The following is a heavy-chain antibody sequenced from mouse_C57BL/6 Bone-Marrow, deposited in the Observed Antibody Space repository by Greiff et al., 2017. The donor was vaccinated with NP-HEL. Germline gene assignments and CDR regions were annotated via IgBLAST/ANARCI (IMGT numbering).Heavy chain of an antibody. CDR2: IWGGGST. V-gene: IGHV2-9*01. J-gene: IGHJ4*01. CDR1: GFSLTSYG. Sequence: VQGVESGPGLVAPSQSLSITCTVSGFSLTSYGVDWVRQPPGKGLEWLGVIWGGGSTNYTSALMSRLSISKDNSKSQFFIKMNSLQTDYTAMYYCAKQDDGYYRDYAMDYWGQGTSVTVSS. CDR3: AKQDDGYYRDYAMDY. D-gene: IGHD2-3*01.